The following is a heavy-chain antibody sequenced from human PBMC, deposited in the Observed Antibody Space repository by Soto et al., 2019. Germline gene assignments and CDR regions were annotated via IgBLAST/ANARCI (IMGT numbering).Heavy chain of an antibody. CDR1: GYTLTSYA. CDR3: ARDLTSAYDYVWGSYCPACAFDI. V-gene: IGHV1-3*01. D-gene: IGHD3-16*01. J-gene: IGHJ3*02. CDR2: INAGNGNT. Sequence: QVQLVQSGAEVKKPGASVKVSCKASGYTLTSYAMHWVRQAPGQRLEWMGWINAGNGNTKYSQKFQGRVTITRDTSASTAYMELSSLRSEDTAVYYCARDLTSAYDYVWGSYCPACAFDIWGQGTMVTVSS.